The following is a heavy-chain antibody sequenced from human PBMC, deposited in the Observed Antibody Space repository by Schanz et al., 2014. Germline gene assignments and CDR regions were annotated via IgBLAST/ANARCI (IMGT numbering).Heavy chain of an antibody. Sequence: EVQLAESGGGLVQPGGALRLSCAASGFTFCGFWMTWVRQAPGKGLEWVANIKKDGSEKYYVDSVKGRFTISRDNAKNSLFLQMNSLRPEDTAVYYCARGRVLESWGQGTLVTVSS. V-gene: IGHV3-7*01. CDR1: GFTFCGFW. J-gene: IGHJ5*02. D-gene: IGHD1-1*01. CDR3: ARGRVLES. CDR2: IKKDGSEK.